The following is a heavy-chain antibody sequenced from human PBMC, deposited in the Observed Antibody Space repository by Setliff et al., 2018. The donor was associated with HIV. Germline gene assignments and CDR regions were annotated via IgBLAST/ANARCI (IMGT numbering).Heavy chain of an antibody. CDR3: ARDQKGYSYGYFDS. CDR2: MHTSGNT. Sequence: SETLSLTCTSSGDSISGYYWSWIRQPAGKGLEWIGRMHTSGNTNYNPSLKSRVTMSVDTSKNQFSLRLSSVTAADTAVDYCARDQKGYSYGYFDSWGQGTLVTVSS. J-gene: IGHJ4*02. V-gene: IGHV4-4*07. D-gene: IGHD5-18*01. CDR1: GDSISGYY.